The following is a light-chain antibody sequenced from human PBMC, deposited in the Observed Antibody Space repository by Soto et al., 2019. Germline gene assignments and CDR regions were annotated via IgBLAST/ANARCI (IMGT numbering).Light chain of an antibody. CDR2: DIS. V-gene: IGKV3-20*01. J-gene: IGKJ1*01. Sequence: EIVLTQSPGTLSLSPGEGATLSCRASQSIVGDFLAWYQQKPGQAPRLLIYDISTRATGIPDRFSGSGSRTDFTLTSNRLEPEDSAVYYCQQFGSSPGTFGQGTKVEIK. CDR3: QQFGSSPGT. CDR1: QSIVGDF.